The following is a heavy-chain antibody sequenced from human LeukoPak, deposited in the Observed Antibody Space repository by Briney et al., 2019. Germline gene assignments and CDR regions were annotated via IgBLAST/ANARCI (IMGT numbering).Heavy chain of an antibody. Sequence: PSETLSLTCTVSGGSISSGGYYWSWIRQPPGKGLEWIGYIYHSGSTYYNPSLKSRVTISVDRSKNQFSLKLSPVTAADTAVYYCARDPIRITMIVVPRWAFDIWGQGAMVTVSS. V-gene: IGHV4-30-2*01. CDR2: IYHSGST. CDR3: ARDPIRITMIVVPRWAFDI. D-gene: IGHD3-22*01. J-gene: IGHJ3*02. CDR1: GGSISSGGYY.